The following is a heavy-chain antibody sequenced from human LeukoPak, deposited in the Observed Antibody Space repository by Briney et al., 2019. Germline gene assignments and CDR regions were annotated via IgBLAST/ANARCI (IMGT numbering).Heavy chain of an antibody. Sequence: SETLSLTCTVSGGSISSYYCTWIRQPPGKGLEWIGYSGNTNHNPSLESRVTISVDTSKNQFFLRLTSVTAADTAVYYCARDRPGTTSLEYWGQGTLVTVSS. V-gene: IGHV4-59*01. J-gene: IGHJ4*02. CDR3: ARDRPGTTSLEY. D-gene: IGHD1-14*01. CDR1: GGSISSYY. CDR2: SGNT.